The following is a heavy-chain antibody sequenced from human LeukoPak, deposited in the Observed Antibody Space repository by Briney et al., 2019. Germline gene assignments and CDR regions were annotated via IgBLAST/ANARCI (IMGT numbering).Heavy chain of an antibody. CDR2: IYYSGST. V-gene: IGHV4-39*07. CDR3: ARVYITMIVN. J-gene: IGHJ4*02. CDR1: GGSISSSIYY. D-gene: IGHD3-22*01. Sequence: SETLSLTCTVSGGSISSSIYYWGWIRQSPGKGLEWIGNIYYSGSTNYNPSLKSRVTISVDTSKNQFSLKLSSVTAADTAVYYCARVYITMIVNWGQGTLVTVSS.